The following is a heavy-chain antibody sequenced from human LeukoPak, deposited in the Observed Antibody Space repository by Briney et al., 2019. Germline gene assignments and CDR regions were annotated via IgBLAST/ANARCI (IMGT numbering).Heavy chain of an antibody. D-gene: IGHD3-10*01. CDR3: ATDLRITMVRGVGD. Sequence: SETLSLTCTVSGGSISSYYWSWIRQPPGKGLEWIGYIYYSGSTNYNPSLKSRVTISVDTSKNQFSLKLSSVTAADTAVYYCATDLRITMVRGVGDWGQGTLVTVSS. V-gene: IGHV4-59*01. CDR1: GGSISSYY. CDR2: IYYSGST. J-gene: IGHJ4*02.